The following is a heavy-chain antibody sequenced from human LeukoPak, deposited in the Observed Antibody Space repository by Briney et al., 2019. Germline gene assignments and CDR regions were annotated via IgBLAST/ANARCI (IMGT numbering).Heavy chain of an antibody. CDR2: IYYSGTT. V-gene: IGHV4-59*01. J-gene: IGHJ4*01. D-gene: IGHD3-9*01. CDR1: GGPISRYY. Sequence: SETLSLTCTVSGGPISRYYWSWIRQPPGKGLEWVGDIYYSGTTNYNPCLTSRVTLSVDTSKNQFSLKLSSVSATDTAVNYCAGAGPYYDILTGYEIDYWGQGTLVTVSS. CDR3: AGAGPYYDILTGYEIDY.